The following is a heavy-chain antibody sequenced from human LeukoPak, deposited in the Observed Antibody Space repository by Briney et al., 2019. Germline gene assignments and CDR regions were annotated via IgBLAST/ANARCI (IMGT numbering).Heavy chain of an antibody. CDR2: IITSSSSM. V-gene: IGHV3-48*04. CDR3: ARVSYGSAADMDV. CDR1: GFSFRSYS. D-gene: IGHD3-10*01. Sequence: QPGGSLRLSCAASGFSFRSYSMNWVRQAPGKGLEWVSYIITSSSSMFYADSVQGRFTISRDNAKNSLYLQMDSLRAEDTAVYYCARVSYGSAADMDVWGQGTTVTVSS. J-gene: IGHJ6*02.